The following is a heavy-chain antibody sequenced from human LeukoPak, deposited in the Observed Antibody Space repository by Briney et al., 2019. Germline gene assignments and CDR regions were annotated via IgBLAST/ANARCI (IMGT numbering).Heavy chain of an antibody. V-gene: IGHV3-23*01. J-gene: IGHJ4*02. CDR3: AKPMGGEPPLPFDD. D-gene: IGHD2-21*01. CDR1: GFTSTTYG. CDR2: IGGSGTRT. Sequence: GGSLSLSCSASGFTSTTYGMNWVRPAPGKGLEWVSGIGGSGTRTYYADSVKGRFTISRDNSKNTLYLQMNSLRAEDTALYYCAKPMGGEPPLPFDDWGQGALVTVSS.